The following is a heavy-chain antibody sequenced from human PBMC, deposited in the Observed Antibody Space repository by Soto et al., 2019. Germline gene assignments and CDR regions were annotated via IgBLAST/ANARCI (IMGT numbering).Heavy chain of an antibody. V-gene: IGHV1-18*01. CDR3: ARDSNGFWSGYPANYFDY. CDR2: ISAYNGNT. CDR1: GDTLTSNG. J-gene: IGHJ4*02. Sequence: ASVEVCCTDSGDTLTSNGMRWVRQDKRQGLEWMGWISAYNGNTNYAQKLQGRVTMTTDTSTSTAYMELRSLRSDDTAVYYCARDSNGFWSGYPANYFDYWGQGTLVTVSS. D-gene: IGHD3-3*01.